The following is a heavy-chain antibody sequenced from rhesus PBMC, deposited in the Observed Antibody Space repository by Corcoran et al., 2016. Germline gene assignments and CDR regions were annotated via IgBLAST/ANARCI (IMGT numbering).Heavy chain of an antibody. J-gene: IGHJ4*01. Sequence: EVQLGETGGGLVQPGGSLSISCACSGFRFSSFGMGWVRQAPGKGLEWVSGISYTGGSTYYADSVKGRFTISRDNSKNTLSLQMNSLRAEDTAVYYCAKNRNFDYWGQGVLVTVSS. CDR3: AKNRNFDY. CDR1: GFRFSSFG. V-gene: IGHV3S5*01. CDR2: ISYTGGST.